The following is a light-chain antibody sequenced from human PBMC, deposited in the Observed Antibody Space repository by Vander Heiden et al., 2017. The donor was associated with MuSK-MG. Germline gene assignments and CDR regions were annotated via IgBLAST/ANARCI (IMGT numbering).Light chain of an antibody. CDR3: QQYNDWPPWT. J-gene: IGKJ1*01. CDR2: GVS. Sequence: EIVMTQSPATLSVSPGERATLSCRASQSVSNNLAWFQQRPGQAPRLLIYGVSTRATDIPARFSGSGSGTEFTLAISSLQSEDFAVYYCQQYNDWPPWTFGQGTKVXIK. CDR1: QSVSNN. V-gene: IGKV3-15*01.